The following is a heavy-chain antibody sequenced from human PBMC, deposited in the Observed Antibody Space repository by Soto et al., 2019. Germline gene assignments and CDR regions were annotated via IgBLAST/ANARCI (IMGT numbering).Heavy chain of an antibody. CDR2: INHSGST. CDR1: GGSFSGYY. CDR3: ARLITIFGVVMGYFDY. J-gene: IGHJ4*02. Sequence: SETLSLTCAVYGGSFSGYYWSWIRQPPGKGLEWIGEINHSGSTNYNPSLKSRVTISVDTSKNQFSLKLSSVTAADTAVYYCARLITIFGVVMGYFDYWGQGTLVTFSS. V-gene: IGHV4-34*01. D-gene: IGHD3-3*01.